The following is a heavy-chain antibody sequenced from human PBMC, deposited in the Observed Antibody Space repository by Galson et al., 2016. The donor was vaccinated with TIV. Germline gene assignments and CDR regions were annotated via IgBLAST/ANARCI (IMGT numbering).Heavy chain of an antibody. V-gene: IGHV3-30*13. CDR3: ARTFNSYYIDY. CDR2: IAYDGSSR. CDR1: GFTFGSYD. Sequence: SLRLSCAASGFTFGSYDMHWVRQAPGKGLEWVAFIAYDGSSRNYADSVKGRFTISRDNSKNRLNLHMNSLRPEDTAVYYCARTFNSYYIDYWGQGILVTVSS. J-gene: IGHJ4*02. D-gene: IGHD5-24*01.